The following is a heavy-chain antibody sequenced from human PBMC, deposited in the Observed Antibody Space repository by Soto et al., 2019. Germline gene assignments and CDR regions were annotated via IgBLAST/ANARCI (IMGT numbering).Heavy chain of an antibody. D-gene: IGHD2-15*01. CDR1: GGSISNYY. CDR3: ARSYGGYLDY. Sequence: SETLSLTCIVSGGSISNYYWSWIRQPPGKGLEWIGYIYYSGSTNYNPSLKSRVTISVDTSKNQFSLKLSSVAAADTAVYYCARSYGGYLDYWGQGTLVTVS. V-gene: IGHV4-59*01. J-gene: IGHJ4*02. CDR2: IYYSGST.